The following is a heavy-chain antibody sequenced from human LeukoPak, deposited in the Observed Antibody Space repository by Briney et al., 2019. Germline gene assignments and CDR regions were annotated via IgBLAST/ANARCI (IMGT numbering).Heavy chain of an antibody. CDR1: GGSISSYY. V-gene: IGHV4-59*01. CDR2: IYYSGST. Sequence: PSETLSLTCTVSGGSISSYYWSWIRQPPGKGLEWIGYIYYSGSTNYNPSLKSRVTISVDTSKNQFSLKLSSVTAADTAVYYCARAPYYDFWSGPYSYYMDVWGKGTTVTVSS. J-gene: IGHJ6*03. D-gene: IGHD3-3*01. CDR3: ARAPYYDFWSGPYSYYMDV.